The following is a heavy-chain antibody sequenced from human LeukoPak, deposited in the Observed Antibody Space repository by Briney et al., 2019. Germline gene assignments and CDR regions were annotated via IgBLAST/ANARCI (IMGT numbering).Heavy chain of an antibody. CDR1: GYSFTSYW. V-gene: IGHV5-51*01. J-gene: IGHJ4*02. CDR2: IYPGDSDT. D-gene: IGHD3-22*01. CDR3: ARPPFQYDSSGYFDY. Sequence: GESLKISCKGSGYSFTSYWIGWVRQMPGKGLEWLGTIYPGDSDTRYSPSFQGQVTISADKSISTAYLQWSSLKASDTAMYYCARPPFQYDSSGYFDYWGQGTLVTVSS.